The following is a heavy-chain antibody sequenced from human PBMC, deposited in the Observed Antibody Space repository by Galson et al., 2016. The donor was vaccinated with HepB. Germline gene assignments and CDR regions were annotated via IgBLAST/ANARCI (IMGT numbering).Heavy chain of an antibody. CDR1: GFRFSDYG. J-gene: IGHJ4*02. Sequence: SLRLSCAASGFRFSDYGLHWVRQAPGKGLEWVTFISYDGSRKSYADSVKGRFTISRDNSKSTLFLHMSSLRPEDTALYYCAKEEDAVVVEGASPHFDYWAREPWSPSPQ. V-gene: IGHV3-30*18. CDR3: AKEEDAVVVEGASPHFDY. D-gene: IGHD2-15*01. CDR2: ISYDGSRK.